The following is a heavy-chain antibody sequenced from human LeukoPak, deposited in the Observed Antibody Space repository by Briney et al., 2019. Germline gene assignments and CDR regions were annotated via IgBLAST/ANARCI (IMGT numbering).Heavy chain of an antibody. CDR1: GGTFSSYA. J-gene: IGHJ4*02. V-gene: IGHV1-69*01. CDR2: IIPIFGTA. D-gene: IGHD3-22*01. CDR3: ARVTEYYYDSSGYYFDY. Sequence: GSSVKVSCKASGGTFSSYAISWVRQAPGQGLEWMGGIIPIFGTANYAQKFQGRVTITADESTSTAYMELSSLRSEDTAVYYCARVTEYYYDSSGYYFDYWGQGILVIVSS.